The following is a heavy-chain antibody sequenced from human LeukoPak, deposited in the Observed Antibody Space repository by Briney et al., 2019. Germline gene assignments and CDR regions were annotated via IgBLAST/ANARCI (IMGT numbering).Heavy chain of an antibody. CDR3: ARRSTRDMVLNY. D-gene: IGHD3-10*01. Sequence: ASVKVSCKASGYIFTGYYMHWVRQAPGQGLEWMGWINPNSRVTNYAQKFQGRVTMTRNTSISTAYMELSSLRSEDTAVYYCARRSTRDMVLNYWGQGTLVTVSS. V-gene: IGHV1-2*02. J-gene: IGHJ4*02. CDR1: GYIFTGYY. CDR2: INPNSRVT.